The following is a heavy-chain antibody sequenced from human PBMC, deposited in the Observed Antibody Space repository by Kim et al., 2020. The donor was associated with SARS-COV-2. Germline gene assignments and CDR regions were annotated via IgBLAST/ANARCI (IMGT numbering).Heavy chain of an antibody. D-gene: IGHD3-3*02. CDR3: ARHSKLASVKVADFDL. J-gene: IGHJ4*02. Sequence: GESLKISCKVSGYSFANYWIVWVRQKPGKGLEWMGTIFPDDSDTRYSPSFEGQVTISADKSITTAYLQWSNLKASDTAMYFCARHSKLASVKVADFDLWGQGTLVTVSS. CDR1: GYSFANYW. V-gene: IGHV5-51*01. CDR2: IFPDDSDT.